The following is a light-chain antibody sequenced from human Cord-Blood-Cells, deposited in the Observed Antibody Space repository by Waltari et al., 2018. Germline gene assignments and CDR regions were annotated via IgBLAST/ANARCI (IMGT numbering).Light chain of an antibody. V-gene: IGKV1-39*01. CDR3: QQSYSTPIT. Sequence: DIQMTQSPYSLSASVGDRVTITCRASQSISSYLNWYQQKPGKAPKLLIYAASSLQSGVPSRFSGSGSGTDFTLTISSLQPEDFATDYCQQSYSTPITFGQGTRLEIK. CDR1: QSISSY. CDR2: AAS. J-gene: IGKJ5*01.